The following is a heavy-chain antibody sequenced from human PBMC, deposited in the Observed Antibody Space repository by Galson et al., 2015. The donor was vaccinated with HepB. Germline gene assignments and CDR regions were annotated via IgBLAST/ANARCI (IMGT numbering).Heavy chain of an antibody. CDR2: ISSGGTIT. D-gene: IGHD2-8*01. Sequence: SLRLSCAASGFTFRDFYMSWVRQAPGEGLEYISYISSGGTITFYADSVKGRFTVSRDNAKKSVHLQVNRLTGDDTAVYYCARHVEYCSNGTCYFGTDVWGQGTTVTVSS. CDR1: GFTFRDFY. V-gene: IGHV3-11*01. CDR3: ARHVEYCSNGTCYFGTDV. J-gene: IGHJ6*02.